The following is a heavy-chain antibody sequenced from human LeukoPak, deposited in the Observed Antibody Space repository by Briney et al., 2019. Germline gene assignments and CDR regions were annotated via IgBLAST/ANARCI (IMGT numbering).Heavy chain of an antibody. V-gene: IGHV3-73*01. CDR3: TRLSYYYGSGSYSTRYRSPID. D-gene: IGHD3-10*01. CDR2: IRSKANSYAT. Sequence: QTGGSLRLSCAASGFTFSGSAMHWTRQASGKGLEWVGRIRSKANSYATAYAASVKGRFTISRDDSKNTAYLQMNSLKTEDTAVYYCTRLSYYYGSGSYSTRYRSPIDWGQGTLVTVSS. CDR1: GFTFSGSA. J-gene: IGHJ4*02.